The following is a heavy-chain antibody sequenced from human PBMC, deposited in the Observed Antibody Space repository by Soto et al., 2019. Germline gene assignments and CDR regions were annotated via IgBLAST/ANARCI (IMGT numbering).Heavy chain of an antibody. Sequence: PGGSLRLSCAVSGFPFSFYGFHWVRQSPGKGLGWVGVIVSDGSVIYHADSVEGRFFISRDNSKDILYLQMNSLRVEDTAVYYCARDDAFDNENGFDMWGQGTMVTVSS. CDR3: ARDDAFDNENGFDM. V-gene: IGHV3-33*01. J-gene: IGHJ3*02. D-gene: IGHD3-3*02. CDR2: IVSDGSVI. CDR1: GFPFSFYG.